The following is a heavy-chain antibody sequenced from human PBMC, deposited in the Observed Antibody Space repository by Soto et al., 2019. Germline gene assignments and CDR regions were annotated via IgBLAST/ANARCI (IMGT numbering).Heavy chain of an antibody. J-gene: IGHJ4*02. CDR3: ARGGSMVVMTDGFDF. V-gene: IGHV3-23*01. CDR1: GFTFSSYA. Sequence: GGSLRLSCAASGFTFSSYAMSWVRQAPGKGLEWVSAISGSGGSTNYAQKFQGRVTTTRDTSTSTVYMELTSLRSEDTAMFYCARGGSMVVMTDGFDFWGQGTLVTVSS. CDR2: ISGSGGST. D-gene: IGHD2-21*02.